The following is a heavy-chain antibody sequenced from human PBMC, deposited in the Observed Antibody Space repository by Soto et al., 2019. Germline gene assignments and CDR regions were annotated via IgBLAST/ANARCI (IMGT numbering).Heavy chain of an antibody. Sequence: SETLSLTCTVSGGSISSYYWSWIRQPPGKGLEWIGYFYYSGSTNYNPSLRSRVSISVDTSKNQFSLKLSSVSAADTAVYYCARGTLTSYFDYWGQGTLVTVSS. V-gene: IGHV4-59*01. CDR2: FYYSGST. J-gene: IGHJ4*02. CDR3: ARGTLTSYFDY. CDR1: GGSISSYY.